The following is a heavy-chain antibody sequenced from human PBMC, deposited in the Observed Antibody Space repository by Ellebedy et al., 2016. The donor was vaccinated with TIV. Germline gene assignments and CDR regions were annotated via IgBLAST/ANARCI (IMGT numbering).Heavy chain of an antibody. CDR2: INPNSGGT. CDR1: GYTFTGYS. CDR3: ARESSSDASDDY. J-gene: IGHJ4*02. Sequence: ASVKVSCXASGYTFTGYSMHWVRQAPGQGLQWMGWINPNSGGTNYAQRFQGRVTMTRNTSISTAYMELSRLRSDDRAVYYCARESSSDASDDYWGQGTLVTVSS. V-gene: IGHV1-2*02.